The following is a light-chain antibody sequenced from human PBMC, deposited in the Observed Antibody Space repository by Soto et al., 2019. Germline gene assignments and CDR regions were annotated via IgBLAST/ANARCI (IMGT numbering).Light chain of an antibody. Sequence: DLPMTQSPSSLSASVGDRVTITCQARQDISNYLNWYQQKPGKAPKLLIYDASNLETGVPSRFSGSGSGPDFTFTISSLQAEDIATYYCQQYDNLSLTFGGGTKVEIK. J-gene: IGKJ4*01. V-gene: IGKV1-33*01. CDR3: QQYDNLSLT. CDR1: QDISNY. CDR2: DAS.